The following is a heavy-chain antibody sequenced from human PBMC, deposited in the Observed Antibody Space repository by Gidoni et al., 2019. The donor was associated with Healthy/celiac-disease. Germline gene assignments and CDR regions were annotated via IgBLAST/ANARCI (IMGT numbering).Heavy chain of an antibody. CDR1: GGSFSGYY. V-gene: IGHV4-34*01. CDR3: ARGGASRPGGWFDP. CDR2: INHSGST. J-gene: IGHJ5*02. D-gene: IGHD3-16*01. Sequence: QVQLQQWGAGLLKPSETLSLTCAVYGGSFSGYYWSWIRQPPGKGLEWIGEINHSGSTNYNPSLKSRVTITVDTSKNQFSLKLSSVTAADTAVYYCARGGASRPGGWFDPWGQGTLVTVSS.